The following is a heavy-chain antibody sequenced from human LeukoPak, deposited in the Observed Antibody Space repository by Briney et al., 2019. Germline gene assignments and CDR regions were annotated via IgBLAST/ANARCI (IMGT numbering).Heavy chain of an antibody. CDR1: GGTFSSYA. D-gene: IGHD2-21*02. V-gene: IGHV1-46*01. CDR2: INPSGGST. CDR3: ARAHHIVVVTAIPRYYYGMDV. J-gene: IGHJ6*02. Sequence: ASVKVSCKASGGTFSSYAISWVRQAPGQELEWMGIINPSGGSTSYAQKFQGRVTMTRDTSTSTVYMELSSLRSEDTAVYYCARAHHIVVVTAIPRYYYGMDVWGQGTTVTVSS.